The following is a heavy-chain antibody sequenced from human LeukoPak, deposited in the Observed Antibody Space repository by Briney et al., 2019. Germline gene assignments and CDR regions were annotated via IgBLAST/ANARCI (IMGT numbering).Heavy chain of an antibody. J-gene: IGHJ4*02. V-gene: IGHV3-23*01. CDR3: ANALSVPNWNRTPFDF. Sequence: PGGSLRLSCVASGFTFRNSSMTWVRQAPGKGLEWVSSISDGGSNTNHADSVKGRFIISRDNSKSTLYLEMNSLKVEDTAIYYCANALSVPNWNRTPFDFWGQGTLVTVSS. CDR2: ISDGGSNT. CDR1: GFTFRNSS. D-gene: IGHD1-1*01.